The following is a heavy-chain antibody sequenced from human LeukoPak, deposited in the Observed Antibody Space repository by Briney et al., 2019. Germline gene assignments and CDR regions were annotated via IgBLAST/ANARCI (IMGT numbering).Heavy chain of an antibody. V-gene: IGHV3-30*18. CDR3: GKYSDYGDYLDWLDP. CDR1: GFTFSSYG. CDR2: ISYHGSNK. J-gene: IGHJ5*02. D-gene: IGHD4-17*01. Sequence: GRSLRLSCAASGFTFSSYGMHWVRQAPGKGLEWVAVISYHGSNKYYADSVKGRFTISRDNSKNKLYLQMNSLRAEDTAVYYCGKYSDYGDYLDWLDPWGQGTLVTVSS.